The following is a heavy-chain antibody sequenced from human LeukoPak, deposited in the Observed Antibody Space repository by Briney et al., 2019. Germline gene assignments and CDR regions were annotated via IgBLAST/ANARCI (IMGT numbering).Heavy chain of an antibody. CDR3: ARMGVSYYYDSSTYYPAAFDV. CDR1: GYSISSGYY. J-gene: IGHJ3*01. D-gene: IGHD3-22*01. CDR2: IFHSGSI. Sequence: SETLSLTCGVSGYSISSGYYWGWVRQSPGKGLEWIATIFHSGSIYYNPSLKSRITLSVDTSKNQFTLKLSSVTAADTAVYYCARMGVSYYYDSSTYYPAAFDVWGQGTVVSVSS. V-gene: IGHV4-38-2*01.